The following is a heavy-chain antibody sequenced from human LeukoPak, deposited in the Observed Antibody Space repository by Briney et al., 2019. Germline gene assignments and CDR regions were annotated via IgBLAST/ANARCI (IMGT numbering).Heavy chain of an antibody. CDR1: GGSFSGYY. D-gene: IGHD3-22*01. J-gene: IGHJ5*02. CDR2: INHSGST. Sequence: SETLSLTCAVYGGSFSGYYWSWIRQPPGKGLEWIGEINHSGSTNYNPSLKSRVTISVDTSKNQFSLKLSSVTAADTAVYYCARKVTMIVVPPEGANWFDPWGQGTLVTVSS. V-gene: IGHV4-34*01. CDR3: ARKVTMIVVPPEGANWFDP.